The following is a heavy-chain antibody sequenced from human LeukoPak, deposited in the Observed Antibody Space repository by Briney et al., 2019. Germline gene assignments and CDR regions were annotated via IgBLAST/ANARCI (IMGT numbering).Heavy chain of an antibody. CDR2: IYYSGST. V-gene: IGHV4-30-4*08. CDR3: ARGDYSSSPRNHQDWFGP. D-gene: IGHD6-6*01. Sequence: PSETLSLTCTVSGGSISSGDYYWNWIRQPPGKGLEWIGHIYYSGSTYCSPSLKSRLIILVDTSKNQFSLKLSSVTAADTAVYYCARGDYSSSPRNHQDWFGPWGQGTLVTVSS. J-gene: IGHJ5*02. CDR1: GGSISSGDYY.